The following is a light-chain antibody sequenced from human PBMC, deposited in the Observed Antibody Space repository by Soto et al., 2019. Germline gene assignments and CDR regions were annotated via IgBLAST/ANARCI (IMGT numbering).Light chain of an antibody. Sequence: ETVLTQSPATLSLSPGERATLSCRASQSVHTYLAWYQQKAGHAPRLLIYDASNRATGITARFSGSGSGTDFTLTISSLEPEDCAVYYCQQRSNWPPYTFGQGTKLEIK. J-gene: IGKJ2*01. CDR3: QQRSNWPPYT. CDR2: DAS. CDR1: QSVHTY. V-gene: IGKV3-11*01.